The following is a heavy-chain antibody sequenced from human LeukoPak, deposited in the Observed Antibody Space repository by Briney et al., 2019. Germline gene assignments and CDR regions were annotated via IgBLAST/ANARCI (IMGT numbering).Heavy chain of an antibody. D-gene: IGHD4-17*01. CDR3: ARTTVTTVTWGMDV. J-gene: IGHJ6*02. CDR2: IYYSGST. V-gene: IGHV4-59*01. Sequence: PSETLSLTCTVSGGSISSYYWSWIRQPPGKGLEWIGYIYYSGSTNYNPSLKSRVTISVDTSKNQFSLKLSSVTAADTAVYYCARTTVTTVTWGMDVWGQGTTVTVSS. CDR1: GGSISSYY.